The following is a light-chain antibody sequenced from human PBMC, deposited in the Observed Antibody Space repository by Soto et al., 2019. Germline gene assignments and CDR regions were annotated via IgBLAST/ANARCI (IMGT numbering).Light chain of an antibody. CDR3: EQYGSSPPYT. CDR2: GAS. J-gene: IGKJ2*01. V-gene: IGKV3-20*01. CDR1: QSVSSRY. Sequence: EIVLTQSPGTLSLSPGERATLSCRASQSVSSRYLAWYQQKTGQAPRLLIYGASSRATGIPDRFSGSGSGPDFTLTISRLEPQDFAVYYCEQYGSSPPYTFGQGTKLEIK.